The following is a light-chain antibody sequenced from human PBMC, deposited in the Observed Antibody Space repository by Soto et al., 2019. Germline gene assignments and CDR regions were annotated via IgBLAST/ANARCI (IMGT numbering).Light chain of an antibody. Sequence: DIVMTQSPDSLAVSLGERATINCKSSQTVLYSSNNKNYLAWYQQKPGQPHKLLIYWAYTRESGVPDRFSGSGSGTDFTLTISSLQAEDVAVYYCQQYYSTPLTFGGGTKVDIK. CDR3: QQYYSTPLT. V-gene: IGKV4-1*01. CDR2: WAY. CDR1: QTVLYSSNNKNY. J-gene: IGKJ4*01.